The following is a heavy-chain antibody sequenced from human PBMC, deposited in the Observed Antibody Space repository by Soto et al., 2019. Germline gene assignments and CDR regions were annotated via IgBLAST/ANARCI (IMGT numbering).Heavy chain of an antibody. Sequence: EVQLVESGGGLVQPGGSLRLSCAASGFTFSNYWMHWVRQAPGKGPVWVSRINTDGSTTNYADSVKGRFTISRDNAKNTLYLQTNSLGADATAVYYCARDLGGYASHWGQGTLVTVSS. CDR2: INTDGSTT. CDR3: ARDLGGYASH. CDR1: GFTFSNYW. J-gene: IGHJ4*02. D-gene: IGHD3-16*01. V-gene: IGHV3-74*01.